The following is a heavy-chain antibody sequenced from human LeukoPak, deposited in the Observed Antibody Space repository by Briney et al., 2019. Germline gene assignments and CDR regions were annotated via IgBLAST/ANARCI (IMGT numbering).Heavy chain of an antibody. J-gene: IGHJ4*02. D-gene: IGHD2-21*02. CDR1: GFNFNDAY. CDR3: TARVVTTNEF. V-gene: IGHV3-15*01. Sequence: PGGSLRLSCLGPGFNFNDAYMNWVRQAPGKGLEWVGRVKSIRGGGTTDDTAPVKGRFTITRDDSKRTVYLQMNCLKTEDTAVYFCTARVVTTNEFWGQGTLVTVSS. CDR2: VKSIRGGGTT.